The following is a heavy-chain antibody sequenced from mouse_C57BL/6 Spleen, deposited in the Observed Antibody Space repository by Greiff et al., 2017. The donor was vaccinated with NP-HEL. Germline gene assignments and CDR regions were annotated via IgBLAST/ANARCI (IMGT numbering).Heavy chain of an antibody. CDR3: ARSYYGSSRAWFAY. V-gene: IGHV1-69*01. CDR1: GYTFTSYW. CDR2: IDPSDSYT. D-gene: IGHD1-1*01. J-gene: IGHJ3*01. Sequence: QVQLKQSGAELVMPGASVKLSCKASGYTFTSYWMHWVKQRPGQGLEWIGEIDPSDSYTNYNQKFKGKSTLTVDKSSSTAYMQLSSLTSEDSAVYYCARSYYGSSRAWFAYWGQGTLVTVSA.